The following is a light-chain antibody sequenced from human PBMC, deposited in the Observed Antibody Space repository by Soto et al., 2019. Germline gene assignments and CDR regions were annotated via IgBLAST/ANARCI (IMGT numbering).Light chain of an antibody. CDR2: DVS. Sequence: QSVLTQPASVSGSPGQSITISCTGTSGDVGYYNYVSWYQQYPGKAPKCIIYDVSNRPSGVSNRFSGSKSGNTASLTISGLQAEDEADYYCCSYTSSNTLAFGGGTKLTVL. V-gene: IGLV2-14*01. CDR1: SGDVGYYNY. CDR3: CSYTSSNTLA. J-gene: IGLJ2*01.